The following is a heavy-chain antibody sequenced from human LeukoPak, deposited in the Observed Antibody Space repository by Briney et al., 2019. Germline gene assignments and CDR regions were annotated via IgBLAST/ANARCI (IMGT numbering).Heavy chain of an antibody. Sequence: PSETLSLTCTVSGYSISSGYYWGWIRQPPGKGLEWIGSIYHSGSTYYNPSLKSRVTISVDTSKNQFSLKLSSVTAADTAVYYCARLYSSSWYTYYCYMDVWGKGTTVTVSS. CDR2: IYHSGST. D-gene: IGHD6-13*01. V-gene: IGHV4-38-2*02. J-gene: IGHJ6*03. CDR1: GYSISSGYY. CDR3: ARLYSSSWYTYYCYMDV.